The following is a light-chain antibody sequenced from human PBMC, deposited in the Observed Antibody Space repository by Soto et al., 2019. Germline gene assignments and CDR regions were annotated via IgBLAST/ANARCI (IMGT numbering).Light chain of an antibody. CDR3: SSYAGSNNNV. CDR2: DVS. CDR1: SSDVGGYNY. V-gene: IGLV2-8*01. Sequence: QSALTQPPSASGSPGQSVTISCTGTSSDVGGYNYVSWYQQHPGRAPKLMIYDVSKRPSGVPDRFSGSKSGNTASLTVSGLQAEDEADYYCSSYAGSNNNVFGTGTKLTVL. J-gene: IGLJ1*01.